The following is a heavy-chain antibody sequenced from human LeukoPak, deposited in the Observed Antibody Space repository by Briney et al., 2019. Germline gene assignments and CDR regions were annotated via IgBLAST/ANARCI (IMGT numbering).Heavy chain of an antibody. Sequence: GGSLRLSCAASGFTFTNYGMHWVRQAPGKGLEWVAFLRHYGSSTFYSDSVKGRFTISRDTSKNTLYLQMNGLRDDDTAMYYCVWRPRPSYQQKDYFDHWGQGTLVTVSS. CDR2: LRHYGSST. CDR1: GFTFTNYG. D-gene: IGHD1/OR15-1a*01. J-gene: IGHJ4*02. CDR3: VWRPRPSYQQKDYFDH. V-gene: IGHV3-30*02.